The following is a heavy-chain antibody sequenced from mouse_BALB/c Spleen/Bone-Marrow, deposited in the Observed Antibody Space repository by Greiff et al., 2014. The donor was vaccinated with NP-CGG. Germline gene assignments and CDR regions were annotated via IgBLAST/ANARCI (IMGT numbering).Heavy chain of an antibody. D-gene: IGHD1-1*01. Sequence: VQLVESGAELVKPGASVKLSCKASGYTFTSYWMHWVKQRPGRGLEWIGEIDPSDSYTNYNQKFKGKATLTVDKSSSTAYMQLSSLTSEDSAVYYCARDSITTVVATDYWGQGTTLTVSS. CDR3: ARDSITTVVATDY. CDR1: GYTFTSYW. CDR2: IDPSDSYT. J-gene: IGHJ2*01. V-gene: IGHV1-69*02.